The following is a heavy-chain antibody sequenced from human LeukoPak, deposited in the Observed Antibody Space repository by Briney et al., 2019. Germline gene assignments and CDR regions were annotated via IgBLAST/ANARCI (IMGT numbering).Heavy chain of an antibody. CDR2: IYYSGST. D-gene: IGHD2-15*01. V-gene: IGHV4-59*01. J-gene: IGHJ3*01. Sequence: PSETLSLTCTVSGGSISNYYWSWIRQPPGKGLEWIGYIYYSGSTNYNPSLKSRVTISVDTSKNQFSLKLSSVTAADTPVYYCARHDIEVVVAATRDRDAFDVWGQGTMVTVSS. CDR1: GGSISNYY. CDR3: ARHDIEVVVAATRDRDAFDV.